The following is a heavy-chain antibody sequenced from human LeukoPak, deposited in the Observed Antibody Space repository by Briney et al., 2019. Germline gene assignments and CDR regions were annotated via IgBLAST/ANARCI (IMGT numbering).Heavy chain of an antibody. CDR3: AKGYSSGWYGIIDY. J-gene: IGHJ4*02. Sequence: GGSLRLSCAASGFTFSSYAMHWVRQAPGKGLERVAVISYDGSNKYYADSVKGRFTISRDNSKNTLYLQMNSLRAEDTAVYYCAKGYSSGWYGIIDYWGQGTLVTVSS. V-gene: IGHV3-30*04. CDR1: GFTFSSYA. D-gene: IGHD6-19*01. CDR2: ISYDGSNK.